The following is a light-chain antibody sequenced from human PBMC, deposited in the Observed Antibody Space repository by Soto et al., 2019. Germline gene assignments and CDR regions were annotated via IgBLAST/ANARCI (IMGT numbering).Light chain of an antibody. CDR2: GDR. J-gene: IGLJ3*02. CDR3: QSDDSSMRGWV. CDR1: SSNIGATSG. V-gene: IGLV1-40*01. Sequence: QSVLTQPPSVSGAPGQRVTISCTGSSSNIGATSGVHWYQQLPGTAPKLLIYGDRNRPSGVHARFSGSKSGTSASLAITGLQAEDEDDYYCQSDDSSMRGWVFGGGTKLTVL.